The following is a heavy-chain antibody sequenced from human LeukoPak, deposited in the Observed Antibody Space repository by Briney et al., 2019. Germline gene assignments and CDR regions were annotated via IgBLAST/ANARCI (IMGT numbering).Heavy chain of an antibody. CDR2: ISPSDGSA. CDR1: GYTFTTYY. Sequence: ASLKVSCKASGYTFTTYYMHWVRQAPGQGLEWMGIISPSDGSASYAQKFQGRVTMTRDTSTSTVYMELSSLRSEDTAVYYCARGGGSDAFDIWGQGTMVTVSS. V-gene: IGHV1-46*01. D-gene: IGHD2-15*01. J-gene: IGHJ3*02. CDR3: ARGGGSDAFDI.